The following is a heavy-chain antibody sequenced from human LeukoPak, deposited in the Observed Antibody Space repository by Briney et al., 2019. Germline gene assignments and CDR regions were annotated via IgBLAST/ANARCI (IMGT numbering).Heavy chain of an antibody. D-gene: IGHD5-18*01. CDR3: ARDRKQLWYNDAFDI. CDR2: IIPIFGTA. V-gene: IGHV1-69*13. J-gene: IGHJ3*02. CDR1: GGTFSSCA. Sequence: ASVKVSCKASGGTFSSCAISWVRQAPGQGLEWMGGIIPIFGTANYAQKFQGRVTITADESTSTAYMELSSLRSEDTAVYYCARDRKQLWYNDAFDIWGQGTMVTVSS.